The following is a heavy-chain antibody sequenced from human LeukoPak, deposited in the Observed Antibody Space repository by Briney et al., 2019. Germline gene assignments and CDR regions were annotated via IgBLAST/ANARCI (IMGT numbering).Heavy chain of an antibody. CDR3: ARRVGYCSSTSCLGYNWFDP. CDR2: IYYSGST. V-gene: IGHV4-59*08. D-gene: IGHD2-2*01. J-gene: IGHJ5*02. CDR1: GGSISSYY. Sequence: SETLSLTCTVSGGSISSYYWSWIRQPPGKGLEWIGYIYYSGSTNYNPSLKSRVTISVDTSKNQFSLKLSSVTAADTAVYYCARRVGYCSSTSCLGYNWFDPWGRGTLVTVSS.